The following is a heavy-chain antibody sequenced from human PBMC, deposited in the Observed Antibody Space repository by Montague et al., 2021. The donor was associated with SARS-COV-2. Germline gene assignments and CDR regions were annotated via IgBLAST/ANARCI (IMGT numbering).Heavy chain of an antibody. CDR2: IYNSGTT. J-gene: IGHJ6*02. CDR3: ARDTRITMIVVVQGYGMDV. CDR1: GGSISSSGHY. D-gene: IGHD3-22*01. V-gene: IGHV4-39*07. Sequence: SETLSLTCTVTGGSISSSGHYWGWIRQPPGKGLEWIGTIYNSGTTYYXXXLKSRVTISVDTSKNQFSLKLTSVTAADTAVYYCARDTRITMIVVVQGYGMDVWGQGTTATVSS.